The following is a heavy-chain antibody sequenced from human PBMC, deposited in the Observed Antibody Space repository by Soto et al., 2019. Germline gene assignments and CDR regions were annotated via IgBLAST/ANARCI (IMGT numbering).Heavy chain of an antibody. V-gene: IGHV3-15*01. CDR1: GFTFSNAW. Sequence: EVQLVESGGGLVKPGGSLRLSCAASGFTFSNAWMSWVRQAPGKGLEWVGRIKSKTDGGTTDYAAPVKGRFTISRDDSKNTLYLQMNSLKTEDTAVYYCTTDEGTYYYGSGRGWFDPWGQGTLVTVSS. CDR2: IKSKTDGGTT. D-gene: IGHD3-10*01. CDR3: TTDEGTYYYGSGRGWFDP. J-gene: IGHJ5*02.